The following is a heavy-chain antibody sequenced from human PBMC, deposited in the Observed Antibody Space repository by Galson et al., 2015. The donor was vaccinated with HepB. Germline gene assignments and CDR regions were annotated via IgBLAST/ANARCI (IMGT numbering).Heavy chain of an antibody. V-gene: IGHV4-31*03. Sequence: TLSLTCTVSGGSIITGGYYWSWIRQHPEKGLEWIGYISHTGNTYQNPSLKSRASISVDTSKNQFSLELSSVTAADTAVYYCARDAVTLANGDAFDIWGQGTMVTVSS. D-gene: IGHD4/OR15-4a*01. CDR2: ISHTGNT. J-gene: IGHJ3*02. CDR3: ARDAVTLANGDAFDI. CDR1: GGSIITGGYY.